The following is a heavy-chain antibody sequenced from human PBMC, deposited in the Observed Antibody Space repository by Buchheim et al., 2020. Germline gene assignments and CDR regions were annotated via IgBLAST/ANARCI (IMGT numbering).Heavy chain of an antibody. CDR3: VRTYCPTSRCDWGEHYYPMDV. CDR1: GYSFTDYA. V-gene: IGHV1-3*01. D-gene: IGHD2-8*01. J-gene: IGHJ6*03. Sequence: QVQLVQSGAEVKKPGASVKVSCKASGYSFTDYAIHWVRQAPGQRPEWMGWINGGTEKYSQKFQGRVTITRDTSASTVYMQLSSLRSEDTAVYYCVRTYCPTSRCDWGEHYYPMDVWGKGTT. CDR2: INGGTE.